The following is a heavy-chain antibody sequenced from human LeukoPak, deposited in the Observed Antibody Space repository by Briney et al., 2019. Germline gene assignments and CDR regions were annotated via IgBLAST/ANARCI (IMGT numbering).Heavy chain of an antibody. CDR2: IYYSGST. J-gene: IGHJ3*02. D-gene: IGHD3-3*01. V-gene: IGHV4-59*01. Sequence: SETLSLTCTVSGGSISSYYWSWIRQPPGKGLEWIGYIYYSGSTNYNPSLKSRVTISVDTSKNQFSLKLSSVTAADTAVYYCAREVTIFGVVVLDIWGQGTMVTVSS. CDR1: GGSISSYY. CDR3: AREVTIFGVVVLDI.